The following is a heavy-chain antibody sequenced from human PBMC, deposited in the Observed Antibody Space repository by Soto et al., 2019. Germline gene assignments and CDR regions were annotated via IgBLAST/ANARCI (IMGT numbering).Heavy chain of an antibody. CDR3: ARDRQYGAGYIDV. CDR1: GFTFSSYA. J-gene: IGHJ6*02. V-gene: IGHV3-30*09. Sequence: GGSLRLSCAASGFTFSSYAMHWVRQAPGKGLEWVAVISSDGSDKYYADSVKGRFAISRDNSKNTLYVQLNRMRAEDTALYYCARDRQYGAGYIDVWGQGTTVTVSS. CDR2: ISSDGSDK. D-gene: IGHD3-10*01.